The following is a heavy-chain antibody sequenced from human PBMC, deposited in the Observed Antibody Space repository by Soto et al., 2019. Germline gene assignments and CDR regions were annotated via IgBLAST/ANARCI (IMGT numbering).Heavy chain of an antibody. D-gene: IGHD3-9*01. Sequence: QVQLVQSGAEVKKPGSSVKISCKASGGTFSSYTISWVRQAPGQGLEWMGRIIPILGIANYAQKFQGRVTITADKSTSTAYMELSSLRSEDTAVYYCAREHREFDGFDPRGQGTLVTVSS. CDR3: AREHREFDGFDP. V-gene: IGHV1-69*08. J-gene: IGHJ5*02. CDR1: GGTFSSYT. CDR2: IIPILGIA.